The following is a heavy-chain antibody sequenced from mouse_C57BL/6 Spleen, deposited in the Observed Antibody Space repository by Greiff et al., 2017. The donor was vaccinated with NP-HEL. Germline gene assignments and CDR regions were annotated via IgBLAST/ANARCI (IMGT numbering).Heavy chain of an antibody. J-gene: IGHJ3*01. D-gene: IGHD3-2*02. CDR3: AREGLGTAQPFAY. Sequence: VQLQQSGPELVKPGASVKIPCKASGYTFTDYNMDWVKQSHGKSLEWIGDINPNNGGTIYNQKFKGKATLTVDKSSSTAYMELRSLTSEDTAVYYCAREGLGTAQPFAYWGQGTLVTVSA. V-gene: IGHV1-18*01. CDR1: GYTFTDYN. CDR2: INPNNGGT.